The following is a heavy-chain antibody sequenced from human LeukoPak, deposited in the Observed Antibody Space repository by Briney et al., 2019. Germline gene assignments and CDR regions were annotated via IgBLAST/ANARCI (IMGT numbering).Heavy chain of an antibody. J-gene: IGHJ6*03. Sequence: PSETLSLTCAVYGGSFSGYYWSWIRQPPGKGLEWIGEINHSGSTNYNPSLKSRVTMSVDTSKNQFSLNLSSVTAADTAVYYCSVTGQRPYYYYYMDVWGKGTTVTISS. CDR1: GGSFSGYY. CDR3: SVTGQRPYYYYYMDV. V-gene: IGHV4-34*01. CDR2: INHSGST. D-gene: IGHD2-21*02.